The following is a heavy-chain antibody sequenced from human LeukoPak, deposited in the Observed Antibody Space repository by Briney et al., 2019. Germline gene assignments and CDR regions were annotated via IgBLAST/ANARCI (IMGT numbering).Heavy chain of an antibody. CDR1: GFTFSDYR. V-gene: IGHV3-48*04. D-gene: IGHD2-8*02. J-gene: IGHJ4*02. CDR2: ISNDLSTI. Sequence: GGSLRLSCAAYGFTFSDYRMNWVRQAPGKGLEWIAYISNDLSTIHYAASVKGRFTISRGNARNSLYLQIDSLRAADTAVYFCPSPRGRRTYSETGGHPVFDNWGQGPLVPLSS. CDR3: PSPRGRRTYSETGGHPVFDN.